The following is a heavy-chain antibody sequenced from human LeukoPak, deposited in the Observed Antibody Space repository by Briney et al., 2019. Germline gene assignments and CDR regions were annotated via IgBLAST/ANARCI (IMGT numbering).Heavy chain of an antibody. CDR2: ISAYNGNT. V-gene: IGHV1-18*01. CDR1: GYTFTSYG. J-gene: IGHJ2*01. Sequence: GASVKVSCKASGYTFTSYGISWVRQAPGQGLEWMGWISAYNGNTNYAQKLQGRVTMTTDTSTSTAYMELRSLRSDDTAVYYCARVSRMPLDSSGYYYEEWYFDLWGRGTLVTVSS. D-gene: IGHD3-22*01. CDR3: ARVSRMPLDSSGYYYEEWYFDL.